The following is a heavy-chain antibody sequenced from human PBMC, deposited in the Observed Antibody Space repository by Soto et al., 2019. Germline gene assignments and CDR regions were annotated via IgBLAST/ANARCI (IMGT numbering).Heavy chain of an antibody. V-gene: IGHV1-18*04. J-gene: IGHJ4*02. CDR2: ISGHNGNT. Sequence: GASAKVSCKASGYTFTNHGISWVRQAPGQGLEWLGWISGHNGNTKYAQRLKGRVTMTADTSTSTAYMELRSLRSDDTAVYYCARDLYPLAYYFDFWGQGTLVTVSS. D-gene: IGHD2-15*01. CDR1: GYTFTNHG. CDR3: ARDLYPLAYYFDF.